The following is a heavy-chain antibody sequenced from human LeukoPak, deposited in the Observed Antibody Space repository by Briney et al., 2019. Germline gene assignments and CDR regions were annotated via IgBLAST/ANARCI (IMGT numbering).Heavy chain of an antibody. CDR2: IYYSGST. Sequence: SETLSLTCAVYGGSFSGYYWGWIRQPPGKGLEWIGSIYYSGSTYYNPSLKSRVTISVDTSKNQFSLKLSSVTAADTAVYYCARHTSHSLVLRRGISWFDPWGQGTLVTVSS. D-gene: IGHD5-18*01. V-gene: IGHV4-39*01. CDR3: ARHTSHSLVLRRGISWFDP. J-gene: IGHJ5*02. CDR1: GGSFSGYY.